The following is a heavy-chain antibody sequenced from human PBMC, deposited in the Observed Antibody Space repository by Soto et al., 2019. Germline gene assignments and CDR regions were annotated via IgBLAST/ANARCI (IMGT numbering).Heavy chain of an antibody. CDR2: IVVGSGNT. CDR1: GFTFTSSA. D-gene: IGHD3-22*01. Sequence: GASVKVSCKASGFTFTSSAVQWVRQARGQRLEWIGWIVVGSGNTNYAQKFQERVTITRDMSTSTAYMELSSLRSEDTAVYYCAADPRYYYDSSGYYANPGVYYYYGMDVWGQGTTVTVSS. V-gene: IGHV1-58*01. J-gene: IGHJ6*02. CDR3: AADPRYYYDSSGYYANPGVYYYYGMDV.